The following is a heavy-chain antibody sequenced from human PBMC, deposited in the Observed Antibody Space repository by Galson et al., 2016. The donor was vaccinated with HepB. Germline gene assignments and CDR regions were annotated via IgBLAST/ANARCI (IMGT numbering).Heavy chain of an antibody. CDR1: GFIVSDNY. J-gene: IGHJ6*02. CDR3: ACADTGRDGYSYGMDV. D-gene: IGHD5-18*01. CDR2: VYYSGST. Sequence: LRLSCAGSGFIVSDNYMSWVRQAPGKGLEWIGSVYYSGSTYYNPSLKSRVTISVDTSKNQFSLKLNSVTAADTAVYYCACADTGRDGYSYGMDVWGQGTTTTVSS. V-gene: IGHV4-59*05.